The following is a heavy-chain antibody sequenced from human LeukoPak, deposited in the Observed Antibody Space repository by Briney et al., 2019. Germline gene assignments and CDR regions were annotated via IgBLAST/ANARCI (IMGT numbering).Heavy chain of an antibody. V-gene: IGHV4-39*01. Sequence: SETLSLTCTVSGASVSSYYWGWVRQPPGKGLEWIGSIYYSGSTYYNPSLKSRVTISVDTSKNQFSLKLSSVTAADTAVYYCARHVPLARSSPGYYYYGMDVWGQGTTVTVSS. CDR2: IYYSGST. D-gene: IGHD3-3*02. CDR3: ARHVPLARSSPGYYYYGMDV. J-gene: IGHJ6*02. CDR1: GASVSSYY.